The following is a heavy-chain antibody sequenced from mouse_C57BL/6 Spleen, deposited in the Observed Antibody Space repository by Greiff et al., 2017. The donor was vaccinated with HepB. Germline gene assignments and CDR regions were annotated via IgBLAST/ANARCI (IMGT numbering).Heavy chain of an antibody. V-gene: IGHV1-78*01. CDR3: ARGIYSSFAY. D-gene: IGHD2-12*01. CDR2: IYPRDGST. Sequence: VQLQQSDAELVKPGASVKISCKVSGYTFTDHTIHWMKQRPEQGLEWIGYIYPRDGSTKYNEKFKGKATLTVDTSSSTAYMQLSSLTSEDSAVYYWARGIYSSFAYWGQGTLVTVSA. J-gene: IGHJ3*01. CDR1: GYTFTDHT.